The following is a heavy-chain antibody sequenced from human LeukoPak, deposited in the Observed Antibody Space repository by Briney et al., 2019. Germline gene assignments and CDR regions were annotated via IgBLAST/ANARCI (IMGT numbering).Heavy chain of an antibody. J-gene: IGHJ4*02. CDR2: MNPNSGNA. V-gene: IGHV1-8*01. CDR1: GYTFTSYD. D-gene: IGHD2-15*01. CDR3: AREAGGGSYYFDP. Sequence: ASVKVSCTASGYTFTSYDISWVRQATGQGLEWMGWMNPNSGNAGFAQRFQGRVTMTTDTSTSTAYMELRSLRSDDTAVYYCAREAGGGSYYFDPWGQGTLVTVSS.